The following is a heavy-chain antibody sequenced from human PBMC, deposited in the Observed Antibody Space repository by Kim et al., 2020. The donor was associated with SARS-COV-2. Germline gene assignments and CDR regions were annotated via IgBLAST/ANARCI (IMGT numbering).Heavy chain of an antibody. D-gene: IGHD5-12*01. V-gene: IGHV3-23*01. CDR3: AKYGDGYNG. Sequence: GRPTFYADSGKGRFTISRENSKNTLYLQMNSLRAEDTAVYYCAKYGDGYNGWGQGTLVTVSS. CDR2: GRPT. J-gene: IGHJ4*02.